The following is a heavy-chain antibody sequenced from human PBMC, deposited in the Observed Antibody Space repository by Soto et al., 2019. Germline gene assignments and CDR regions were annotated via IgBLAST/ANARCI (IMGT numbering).Heavy chain of an antibody. D-gene: IGHD1-26*01. CDR1: GYSFTSYW. CDR3: ARHDALGATPLYYYYGMDV. CDR2: IDRSECYS. J-gene: IGHJ6*02. V-gene: IGHV5-10-1*01. Sequence: GESLKISCKGSGYSFTSYWISWVRQMPGKGLEWMGRIDRSECYSNYSPSFQGHVTISADKSISTAYLQWSSLKASDTAMYYCARHDALGATPLYYYYGMDVWGQGTTVTVSS.